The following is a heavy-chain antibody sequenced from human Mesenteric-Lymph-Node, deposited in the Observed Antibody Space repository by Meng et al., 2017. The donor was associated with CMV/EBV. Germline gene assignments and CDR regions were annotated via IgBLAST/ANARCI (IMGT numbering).Heavy chain of an antibody. J-gene: IGHJ4*02. V-gene: IGHV4-34*01. CDR3: ARHQRWLKSEGGFNY. Sequence: VQLQPWGAGLLKPLETLSLTCAVYGGAFSGYYWSWIRQPPGKGLEWIGEINHSGSTNYNPSLKSRVTISVDTSKNQFSLKLSSVTAADTAVYYCARHQRWLKSEGGFNYWGQGTLVTVSS. CDR1: GGAFSGYY. D-gene: IGHD4-23*01. CDR2: INHSGST.